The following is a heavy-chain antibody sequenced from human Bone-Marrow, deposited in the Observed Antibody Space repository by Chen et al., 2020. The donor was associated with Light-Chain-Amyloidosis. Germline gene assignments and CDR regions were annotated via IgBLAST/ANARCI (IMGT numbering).Heavy chain of an antibody. CDR2: LYASGNN. Sequence: QIQLQESGPGLVKPWETLSLTCTVSGGSISGYYWNWVRHPAGEGLEWVGRLYASGNNNYNPSLKRRVTVSEDTSKNQFSLTRTSVTAADTAVYYCVRGDPYITNGFDVWGHGTLVTVSS. D-gene: IGHD4-4*01. V-gene: IGHV4-4*07. CDR1: GGSISGYY. CDR3: VRGDPYITNGFDV. J-gene: IGHJ3*01.